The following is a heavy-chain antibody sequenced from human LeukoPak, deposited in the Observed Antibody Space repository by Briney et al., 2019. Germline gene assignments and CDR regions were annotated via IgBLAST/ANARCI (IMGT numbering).Heavy chain of an antibody. D-gene: IGHD3-10*01. CDR2: INPNSGGT. J-gene: IGHJ4*02. CDR1: GYTFTGYY. V-gene: IGHV1-2*02. Sequence: ASVKVSCKASGYTFTGYYMHWVRQAPGQGLEWMGWINPNSGGTNYAQKFQGRVTMTRDTSISTAYMELSRLRSDDTAVYYCARSYAITMVRGVTSLSYDYWGQGTLVTVSS. CDR3: ARSYAITMVRGVTSLSYDY.